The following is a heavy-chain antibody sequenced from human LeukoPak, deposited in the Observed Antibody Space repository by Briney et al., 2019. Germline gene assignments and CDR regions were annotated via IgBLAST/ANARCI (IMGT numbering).Heavy chain of an antibody. CDR2: INHGRST. CDR1: GGSFSGYY. V-gene: IGHV4-34*01. D-gene: IGHD3-3*01. J-gene: IGHJ6*02. Sequence: SETLSFTCAVYGGSFSGYYWRWIRQPPGKGLEGIGKINHGRSTNYNTSLKSRVTISIDTSKNQFYLKLSFVTAEDTAVYYCGRDEAIFGAGYYDGIDVWGQGTPGTVSS. CDR3: GRDEAIFGAGYYDGIDV.